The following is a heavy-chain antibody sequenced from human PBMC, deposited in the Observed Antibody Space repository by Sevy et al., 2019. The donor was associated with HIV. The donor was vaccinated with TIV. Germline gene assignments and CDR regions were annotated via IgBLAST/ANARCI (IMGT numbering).Heavy chain of an antibody. CDR2: ISGSGSAK. J-gene: IGHJ4*02. D-gene: IGHD3-10*01. CDR1: GFTFSSFA. Sequence: GGSLRLSCAASGFTFSSFAISWVRQAPGKGLEWVSDISGSGSAKKYADSVKGRFTVSRDNAQNTVFLQMNNLRGEDTGVYYGAKEFYRGSYLEDWGQGTLVTVSS. CDR3: AKEFYRGSYLED. V-gene: IGHV3-23*01.